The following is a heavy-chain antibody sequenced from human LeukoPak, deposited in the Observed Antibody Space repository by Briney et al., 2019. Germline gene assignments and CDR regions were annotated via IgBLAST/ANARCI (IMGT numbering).Heavy chain of an antibody. J-gene: IGHJ4*02. D-gene: IGHD2-21*01. V-gene: IGHV4-34*01. CDR2: INHSGYT. CDR3: TRMHTGHDY. Sequence: PSETLSLTCAVSGVSFDDYYWAWVRQTPGRGLEWIGEINHSGYTNDSPSRKSRVTLSIDTSRKEFSLNLRSVTVADAGFYYCTRMHTGHDYWGQGNLVTVSS. CDR1: GVSFDDYY.